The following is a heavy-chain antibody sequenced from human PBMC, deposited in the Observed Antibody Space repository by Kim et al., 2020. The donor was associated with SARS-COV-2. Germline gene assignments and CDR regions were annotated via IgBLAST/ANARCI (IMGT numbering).Heavy chain of an antibody. D-gene: IGHD3-16*01. V-gene: IGHV3-30*18. Sequence: GGSLRLSCAASGFSFSCCGMHWVRQAPGKGLEWVAVISYDGSNKYSADSVKGRFTISRDKSKNTRYLQMSSLRTEDTAIYYCAKDYPGEFDAEGGVDHWGQGPLVTVSS. J-gene: IGHJ4*02. CDR2: ISYDGSNK. CDR1: GFSFSCCG. CDR3: AKDYPGEFDAEGGVDH.